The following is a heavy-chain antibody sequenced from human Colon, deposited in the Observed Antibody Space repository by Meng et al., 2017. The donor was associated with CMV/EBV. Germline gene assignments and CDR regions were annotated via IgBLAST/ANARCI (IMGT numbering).Heavy chain of an antibody. J-gene: IGHJ4*02. CDR3: VSYLWGNAY. CDR2: YRKKDDSYIT. CDR1: GFRIGDHW. Sequence: GESLKISCAVSGFRIGDHWMDWVRQAPGKGLEWVGRYRKKDDSYITEYAVAVKGRATISREDSKNSLDLQMSGLKYEDTAFYYCVSYLWGNAYWGRGTLVTVSS. V-gene: IGHV3-72*01. D-gene: IGHD3-10*01.